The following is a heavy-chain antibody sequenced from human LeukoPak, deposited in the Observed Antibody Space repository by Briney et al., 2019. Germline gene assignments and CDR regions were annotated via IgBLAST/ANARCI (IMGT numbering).Heavy chain of an antibody. J-gene: IGHJ4*02. Sequence: GGSLRLSCAASGFTVSSNYMSWVRQALGKGLEWVSIIYSGGTTYYADSVKGRFTISRDNSKNTLYLQMNSLRAEDTAVYYCARGYSSGWVDCWGQGTLVTVSS. D-gene: IGHD6-19*01. CDR3: ARGYSSGWVDC. CDR1: GFTVSSNY. V-gene: IGHV3-53*01. CDR2: IYSGGTT.